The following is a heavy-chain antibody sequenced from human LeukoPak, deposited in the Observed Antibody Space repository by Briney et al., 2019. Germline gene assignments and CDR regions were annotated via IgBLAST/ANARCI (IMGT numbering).Heavy chain of an antibody. J-gene: IGHJ4*02. CDR2: ISSTSSDI. V-gene: IGHV3-21*04. Sequence: PGGSLRLSCVASGFAFETYTMNWVRQAPGKGLERVSFISSTSSDINYADSVRDRFTISRDNAKNSLFLQMDSLRVEDTAVYYCAKGLFSGYDKYLDSWGQGTLATVSS. CDR1: GFAFETYT. CDR3: AKGLFSGYDKYLDS. D-gene: IGHD5-12*01.